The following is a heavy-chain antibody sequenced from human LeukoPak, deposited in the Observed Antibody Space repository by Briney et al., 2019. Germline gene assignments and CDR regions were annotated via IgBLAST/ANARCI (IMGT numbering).Heavy chain of an antibody. CDR2: ISGSGGST. CDR3: AKDGSSCFGNWFDP. Sequence: GGSLRLSCAASGFTFSSYAMSWVRQAPGKGLEWVSAISGSGGSTYYADSVKGRFTISRDNSKNTLYLQMSSLRAEDTAVYYCAKDGSSCFGNWFDPWGQGTLVTVSS. CDR1: GFTFSSYA. J-gene: IGHJ5*02. V-gene: IGHV3-23*01. D-gene: IGHD2-2*01.